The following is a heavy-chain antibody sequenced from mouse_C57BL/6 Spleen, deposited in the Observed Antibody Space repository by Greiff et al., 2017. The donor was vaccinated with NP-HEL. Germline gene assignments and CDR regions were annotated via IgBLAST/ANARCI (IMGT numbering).Heavy chain of an antibody. CDR2: IYPGSGNT. D-gene: IGHD2-4*01. CDR3: TRSKDYYDYEKEMDY. V-gene: IGHV1-66*01. J-gene: IGHJ4*01. CDR1: GYSFTSYY. Sequence: QVQLQQSGPELVKPGASVKISCKASGYSFTSYYIHWVKQRPGKGLEWIGWIYPGSGNTKYNEKFKGKATLTADTSSSTAYMQLSSLTSEDSAIYYCTRSKDYYDYEKEMDYWGQGTSVTVSS.